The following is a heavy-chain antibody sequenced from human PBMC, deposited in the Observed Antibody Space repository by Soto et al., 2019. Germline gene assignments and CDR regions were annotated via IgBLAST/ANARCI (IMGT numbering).Heavy chain of an antibody. Sequence: EVQLVESGGALVQPGGSLRVSCAASGFTLSAYWMTWVRQAPGKGLEWVATIEENGSDKFYVDSVRGRFTISRDNAKNSLYLQMNSLRVEDTAVYYCATGKTLYDFWGQGTLVTVSS. CDR2: IEENGSDK. V-gene: IGHV3-7*05. CDR3: ATGKTLYDF. D-gene: IGHD3-3*01. CDR1: GFTLSAYW. J-gene: IGHJ4*02.